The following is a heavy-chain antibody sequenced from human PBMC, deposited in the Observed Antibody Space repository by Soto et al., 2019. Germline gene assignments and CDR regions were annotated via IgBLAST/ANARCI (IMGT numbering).Heavy chain of an antibody. J-gene: IGHJ4*02. CDR1: GFTFSDYY. CDR2: ISSSTSHT. Sequence: QVQLVESGGGLVKPGGSLILSCAVSGFTFSDYYMTWIRQAPGKGLEWGSYISSSTSHTNYEDSVKGRFTISRDNAKNSLFVEMNSLRAEDTAVYYCARGRGAAADYFDFWGQGTLVTVSS. V-gene: IGHV3-11*05. CDR3: ARGRGAAADYFDF. D-gene: IGHD6-13*01.